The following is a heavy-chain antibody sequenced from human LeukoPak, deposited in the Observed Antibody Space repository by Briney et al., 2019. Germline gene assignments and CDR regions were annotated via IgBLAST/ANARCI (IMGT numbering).Heavy chain of an antibody. D-gene: IGHD3-10*01. V-gene: IGHV3-21*01. J-gene: IGHJ6*02. Sequence: GGSLRLSCAASGFTFSSFSMNWVRQAPGKGLEWVSSISSSSSYIYYADSVKGRFTISRDNAKNSLYLQMNSLRAEDTAVYYCARDQLRGNYYGMDVWGQGTTVTVSS. CDR1: GFTFSSFS. CDR3: ARDQLRGNYYGMDV. CDR2: ISSSSSYI.